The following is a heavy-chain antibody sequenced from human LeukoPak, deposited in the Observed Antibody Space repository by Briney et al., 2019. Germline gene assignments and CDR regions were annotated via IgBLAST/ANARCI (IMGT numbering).Heavy chain of an antibody. CDR3: ARLPGYSSGWSFDY. Sequence: PSETLSLTCTVSGGSISSYYWSWIRQPPGKGLEWIGYIYYSGSTNYNPSLKSRVTISVDTSKNQFSLKLSSVTAADTAVYYCARLPGYSSGWSFDYWGQGTLVTVSS. CDR2: IYYSGST. CDR1: GGSISSYY. D-gene: IGHD6-19*01. J-gene: IGHJ4*02. V-gene: IGHV4-59*08.